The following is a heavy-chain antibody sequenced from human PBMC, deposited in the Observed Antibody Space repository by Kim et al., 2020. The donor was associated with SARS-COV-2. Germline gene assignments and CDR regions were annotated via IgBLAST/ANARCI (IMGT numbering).Heavy chain of an antibody. CDR1: GGSFSGYY. Sequence: SETLSLTCAVYGGSFSGYYWSWIRQPPGKGLEWIGEINHSGSTNYNPSLKSRVAISVDTSKNQFSLKLSSVTAADTAVYYCARAPQRITIFGVPPPYYYYYMYVWGKGTTVTVSS. J-gene: IGHJ6*03. CDR3: ARAPQRITIFGVPPPYYYYYMYV. D-gene: IGHD3-3*01. CDR2: INHSGST. V-gene: IGHV4-34*01.